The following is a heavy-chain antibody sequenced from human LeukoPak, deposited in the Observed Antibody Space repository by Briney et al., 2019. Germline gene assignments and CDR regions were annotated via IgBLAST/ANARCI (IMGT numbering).Heavy chain of an antibody. Sequence: GGSLRLSCAASGFTFSDYYMSWIRQAPGKGLEWVSYISSSGSTIYYADSVKGRFTISRDNAKNSVYLQMNSLRAEDTAVYYCARSRVAARRGRWFDPWGQGTLVTVSS. CDR3: ARSRVAARRGRWFDP. CDR1: GFTFSDYY. J-gene: IGHJ5*02. V-gene: IGHV3-11*01. CDR2: ISSSGSTI. D-gene: IGHD6-6*01.